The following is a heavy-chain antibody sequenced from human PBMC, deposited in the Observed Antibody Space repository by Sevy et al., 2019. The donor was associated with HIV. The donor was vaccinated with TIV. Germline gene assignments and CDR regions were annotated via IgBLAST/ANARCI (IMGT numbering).Heavy chain of an antibody. CDR3: ANAYSGSYSHYYLYALDV. J-gene: IGHJ6*02. V-gene: IGHV3-30*18. Sequence: GGSLRLSCIGSGFSFSYYGIHWVRQSPGKGLDWVALISHDGINKYYADSVKDRFTITRDKSKNTVYLEMNSLRNEDTAIYFCANAYSGSYSHYYLYALDVWGQGTTVTVSS. CDR1: GFSFSYYG. CDR2: ISHDGINK. D-gene: IGHD1-26*01.